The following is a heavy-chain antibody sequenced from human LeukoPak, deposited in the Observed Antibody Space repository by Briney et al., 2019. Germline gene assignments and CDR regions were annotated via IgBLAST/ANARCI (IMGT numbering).Heavy chain of an antibody. Sequence: PGGSLRLSCAASGFTFSSYSMNWVRQAPGKGLEWVSSISSSSSYIYYADSVKGRFTISRDDAKNLLYLQMNSLRAEDTAVYYCARDAPYYDILTGYYTAAEYFQHWGQGTLVTVSS. CDR2: ISSSSSYI. CDR3: ARDAPYYDILTGYYTAAEYFQH. J-gene: IGHJ1*01. D-gene: IGHD3-9*01. V-gene: IGHV3-21*01. CDR1: GFTFSSYS.